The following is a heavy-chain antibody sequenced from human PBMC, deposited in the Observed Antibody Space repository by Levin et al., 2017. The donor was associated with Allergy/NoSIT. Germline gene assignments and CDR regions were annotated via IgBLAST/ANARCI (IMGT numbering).Heavy chain of an antibody. Sequence: SVKVSCKASGGTFSSYAISWVRQAPGQGLEWMGGIIPIFGTANYAQKFQGRVTITADESTSTAYMELSSLRSEDTAVYYCARDHWDGSGSYWGYWGQGTLVTVSS. CDR3: ARDHWDGSGSYWGY. J-gene: IGHJ4*02. CDR1: GGTFSSYA. D-gene: IGHD3-10*01. V-gene: IGHV1-69*13. CDR2: IIPIFGTA.